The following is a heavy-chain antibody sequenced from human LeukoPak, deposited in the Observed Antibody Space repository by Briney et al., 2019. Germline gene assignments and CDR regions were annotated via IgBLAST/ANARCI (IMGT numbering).Heavy chain of an antibody. CDR3: ARDSRWIQFDY. CDR2: ISTSTGDT. D-gene: IGHD5-18*01. V-gene: IGHV1-18*01. Sequence: ASVKVSCKTSGYSFILYGISWVRQAPGQGPEWMGWISTSTGDTKYTQKFQGRVTLTTDTSTSTAYMELSSLRSDDTAVYYCARDSRWIQFDYWGQGTLVTVSS. J-gene: IGHJ4*02. CDR1: GYSFILYG.